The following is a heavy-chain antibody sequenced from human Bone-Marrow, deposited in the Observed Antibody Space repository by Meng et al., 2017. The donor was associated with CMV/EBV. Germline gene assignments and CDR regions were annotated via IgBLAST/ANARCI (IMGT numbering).Heavy chain of an antibody. Sequence: SETLSLTCTVSGGSVSSGSYYWSWIRQPPGKGLEWIGYIYYSGSTNYNPSLKSRVTISVDTSKNQFSLKLSSVTAADTAVYYCARGADYDFWSGPPIGAFDIWGQGTMVTVSS. CDR2: IYYSGST. CDR1: GGSVSSGSYY. CDR3: ARGADYDFWSGPPIGAFDI. D-gene: IGHD3-3*01. V-gene: IGHV4-61*01. J-gene: IGHJ3*02.